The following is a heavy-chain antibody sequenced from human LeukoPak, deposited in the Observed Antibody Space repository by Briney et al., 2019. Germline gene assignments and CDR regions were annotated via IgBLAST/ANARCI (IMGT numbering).Heavy chain of an antibody. J-gene: IGHJ3*02. CDR2: ISAYNGNT. Sequence: ASVKVSCKASGYTFTSYGISWVRQAPGQGLEWMGWISAYNGNTNYAQKLQGRVTMTTDTSTSTAYMELRSLRSDDTAVYYCARVVAVAPYDAFDIWGQGTMVTVSS. CDR3: ARVVAVAPYDAFDI. D-gene: IGHD2-15*01. V-gene: IGHV1-18*01. CDR1: GYTFTSYG.